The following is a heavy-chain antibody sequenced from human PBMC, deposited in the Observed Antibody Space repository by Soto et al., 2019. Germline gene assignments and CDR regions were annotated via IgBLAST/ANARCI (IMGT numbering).Heavy chain of an antibody. V-gene: IGHV3-11*01. J-gene: IGHJ6*03. CDR1: AFTFSDYY. Sequence: QVQLVESGGGLVKPGGSLRLSCAASAFTFSDYYMSWIRQAPGKGLEWVSYISSSARTISYADSVKGRFTISRDNAKNSLYLQMNSLRAEDTAVYYCARGRDSYCYMDVWGKGTTVTVSS. CDR2: ISSSARTI. CDR3: ARGRDSYCYMDV.